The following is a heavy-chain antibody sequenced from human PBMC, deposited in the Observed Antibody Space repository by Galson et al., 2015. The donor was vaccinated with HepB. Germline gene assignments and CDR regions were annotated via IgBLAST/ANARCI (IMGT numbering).Heavy chain of an antibody. J-gene: IGHJ3*02. D-gene: IGHD3-16*02. CDR3: ARQKPGSDRAGDGFDI. V-gene: IGHV3-48*01. CDR1: GFTFSSYT. Sequence: SLRLSCAASGFTFSSYTMNWVRQAPGKGLEWVSYISTSGTTIYSADSVKGRFTISRDNAKNSLYLQMNSLRAEDTAVYYCARQKPGSDRAGDGFDIWGQGTMVTVSS. CDR2: ISTSGTTI.